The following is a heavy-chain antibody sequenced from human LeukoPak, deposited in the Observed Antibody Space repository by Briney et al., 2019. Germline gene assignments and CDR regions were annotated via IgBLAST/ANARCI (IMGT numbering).Heavy chain of an antibody. Sequence: PGGSLRLSCAASGFPFSNAWMGWVRQAPGKGLEWVGRIKSKTDGGTTDYAAPVQGRFTISRDDSKNTLYLQMNSLKTEDTAMYYCTTNIVATINYWGQGTLVTVSS. V-gene: IGHV3-15*01. CDR1: GFPFSNAW. J-gene: IGHJ4*02. CDR3: TTNIVATINY. D-gene: IGHD5-12*01. CDR2: IKSKTDGGTT.